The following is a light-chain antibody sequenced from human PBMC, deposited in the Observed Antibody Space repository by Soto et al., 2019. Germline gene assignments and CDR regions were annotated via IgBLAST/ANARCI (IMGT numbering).Light chain of an antibody. CDR2: EVT. CDR1: SSDVGGYNY. Sequence: QSALTQPPSASGSPGQSVTISCTGTSSDVGGYNYVSWYQHHPGKAPKLMLYEVTKRPSGVPDRFSGSKSGNTASLTVSGLQPEDEADYYCSSYGGSDNLVFGGGTKLTVL. J-gene: IGLJ2*01. V-gene: IGLV2-8*01. CDR3: SSYGGSDNLV.